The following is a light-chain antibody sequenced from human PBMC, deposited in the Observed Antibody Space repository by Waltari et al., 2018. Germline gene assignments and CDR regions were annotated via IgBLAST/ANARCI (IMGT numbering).Light chain of an antibody. V-gene: IGLV1-44*01. J-gene: IGLJ1*01. CDR3: AAWDDSLNGLYV. Sequence: QSVLTQPPSASGTPGQRLTISCSGSTSNLRSNTLNRYQQLPGTAPKLLIYSSNQRPSGVPDRFSGSKSGTSASLAISGLQSEDEADYYCAAWDDSLNGLYVFGPGTKVTVL. CDR2: SSN. CDR1: TSNLRSNT.